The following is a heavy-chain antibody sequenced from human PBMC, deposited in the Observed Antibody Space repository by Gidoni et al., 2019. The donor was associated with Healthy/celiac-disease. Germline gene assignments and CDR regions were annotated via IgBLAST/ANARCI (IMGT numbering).Heavy chain of an antibody. CDR3: AREPEYYGSGSYYSNWFDP. Sequence: EVQLVESGGGLVKPGGSLRLSCSASGFTFSIYSMDWVRQAPGKGLEWVASISSSSSYIYYADSVKGRFTISRDNAKNSLYLQMNSLRAEDTAVYYCAREPEYYGSGSYYSNWFDPWGQGTLVTVSS. D-gene: IGHD3-10*01. CDR1: GFTFSIYS. J-gene: IGHJ5*02. CDR2: ISSSSSYI. V-gene: IGHV3-21*01.